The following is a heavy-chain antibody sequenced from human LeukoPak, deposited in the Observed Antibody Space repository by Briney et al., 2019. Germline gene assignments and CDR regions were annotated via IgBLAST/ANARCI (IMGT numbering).Heavy chain of an antibody. Sequence: ASVKVSCKASGYTFTTYGVSWVRQAPGQGLEWMGWISGYDGNPNYAQKLRGRVTMTTDTSTSTAYMDLRSLRSDDTALYYCARTVTTSSYYFDYWGQGTLVTVSS. CDR2: ISGYDGNP. J-gene: IGHJ4*02. D-gene: IGHD4-17*01. V-gene: IGHV1-18*01. CDR1: GYTFTTYG. CDR3: ARTVTTSSYYFDY.